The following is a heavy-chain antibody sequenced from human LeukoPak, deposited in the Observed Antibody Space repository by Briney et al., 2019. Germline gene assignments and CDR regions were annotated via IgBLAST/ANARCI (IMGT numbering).Heavy chain of an antibody. CDR2: INSDGITT. Sequence: GGSLRLSCAASGFTFSSYWMHWVRQAPGKGLVWVSRINSDGITTFYADSVKGRFTISRDNAKNTLYLQMNSLRAEDTAVYYCARSLEEVIRGVRRPRQGLVWGQGTLVTVSS. CDR3: ARSLEEVIRGVRRPRQGLV. J-gene: IGHJ4*02. D-gene: IGHD3-10*01. CDR1: GFTFSSYW. V-gene: IGHV3-74*01.